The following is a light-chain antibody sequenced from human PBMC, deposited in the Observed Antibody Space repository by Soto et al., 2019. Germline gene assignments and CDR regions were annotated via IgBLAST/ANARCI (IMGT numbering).Light chain of an antibody. CDR3: QNFGDSPFT. CDR1: ESISSHY. V-gene: IGKV3-20*01. CDR2: GAS. Sequence: VLLQSPDTLSLSTGERATLSCRASESISSHYIAWYQHKPGQAPRLLIFGASTRATGIPDRFSGSWSGTDFTLTISRLEPEDFAMYYCQNFGDSPFTFGPGTKVDIK. J-gene: IGKJ3*01.